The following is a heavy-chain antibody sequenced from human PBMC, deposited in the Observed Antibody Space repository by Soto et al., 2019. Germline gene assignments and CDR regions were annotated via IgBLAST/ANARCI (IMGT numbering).Heavy chain of an antibody. CDR2: VYYSGSS. J-gene: IGHJ4*02. Sequence: SETLSLTCTLYGRSIGGRYWGWIRQPPGKGLEWIGYVYYSGSSTSNPSLKSRVTMSADTSKNQLSLKVRSVTAADTAVYYCARVGERWQYFDWFYYFDSWGQGALVT. CDR3: ARVGERWQYFDWFYYFDS. V-gene: IGHV4-59*11. D-gene: IGHD3-9*01. CDR1: GRSIGGRY.